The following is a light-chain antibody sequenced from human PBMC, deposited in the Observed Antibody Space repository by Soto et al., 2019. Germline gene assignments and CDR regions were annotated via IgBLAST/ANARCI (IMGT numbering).Light chain of an antibody. CDR3: SSYTSSNTYV. CDR2: DVS. CDR1: SSVVGGYNY. J-gene: IGLJ1*01. V-gene: IGLV2-14*03. Sequence: QSVLTQPASVSGTPGQSITIYCTGSSSVVGGYNYVSWYQQHPGKAPKLMIYDVSDRPSGVSNRFSGSKSGNTASLTISGLQAEDEADYYCSSYTSSNTYVFGTGTKVTVL.